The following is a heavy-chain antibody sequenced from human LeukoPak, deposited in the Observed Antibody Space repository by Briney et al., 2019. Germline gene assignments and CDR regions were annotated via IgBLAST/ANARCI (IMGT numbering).Heavy chain of an antibody. CDR3: ARSQGYCSGGSCLQGDWFDP. CDR1: GYKLTNNW. V-gene: IGHV5-51*01. Sequence: GESLKISCKISGYKLTNNWIGWVRQMPGKGLEWMGIIYPGDSDTRYSPSFQGQVTISADKSISTAYLQWGSLKASDTAMYYCARSQGYCSGGSCLQGDWFDPWGQGTLVTVSS. J-gene: IGHJ5*02. D-gene: IGHD2-15*01. CDR2: IYPGDSDT.